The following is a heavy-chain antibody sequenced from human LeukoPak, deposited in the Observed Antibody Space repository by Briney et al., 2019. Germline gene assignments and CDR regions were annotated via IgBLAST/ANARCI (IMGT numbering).Heavy chain of an antibody. CDR2: ISYDGSNK. CDR3: ATWPFYYGSSGYH. J-gene: IGHJ4*02. V-gene: IGHV3-30*03. CDR1: GFTFSSYG. Sequence: GRSLRLSCAASGFTFSSYGMHWVRQAPGKGLEWVAVISYDGSNKYYADSVKGRFTISRDNSKNTLYLQMNSLRAEDTAVYYFATWPFYYGSSGYHGGREPLVPVS. D-gene: IGHD3-22*01.